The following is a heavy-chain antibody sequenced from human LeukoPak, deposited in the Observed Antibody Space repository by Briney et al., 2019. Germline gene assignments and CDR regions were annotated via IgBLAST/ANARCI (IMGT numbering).Heavy chain of an antibody. CDR2: IKQDGSEK. Sequence: GGSLRLSCAASGFTFSSYWMSWVRQAPGKGLEWGANIKQDGSEKYYVDSVKGRFTISRDNAKNSLYLQMNSLRAEDAALYHCARDGKRVTTQFYYYGIDLWGQGTTVTVSS. CDR1: GFTFSSYW. CDR3: ARDGKRVTTQFYYYGIDL. J-gene: IGHJ6*02. D-gene: IGHD3-3*01. V-gene: IGHV3-7*03.